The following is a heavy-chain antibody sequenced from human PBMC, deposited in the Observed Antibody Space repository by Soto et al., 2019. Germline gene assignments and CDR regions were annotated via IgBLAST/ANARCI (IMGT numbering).Heavy chain of an antibody. CDR2: IYHSGST. CDR1: GGSISSSNW. Sequence: PSETLSLTCAVSGGSISSSNWWSWVRQPPGKGLEWIGEIYHSGSTNYNPSLKSRVTISVDKSKNQFSLKLSSVTAADTAVYYCAKMTTVTTNAFDIWGQGTMVTVSS. J-gene: IGHJ3*02. V-gene: IGHV4-4*02. CDR3: AKMTTVTTNAFDI. D-gene: IGHD4-17*01.